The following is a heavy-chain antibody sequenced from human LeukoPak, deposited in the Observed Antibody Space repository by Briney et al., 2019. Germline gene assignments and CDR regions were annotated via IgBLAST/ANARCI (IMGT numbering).Heavy chain of an antibody. CDR1: GGTFSRYA. J-gene: IGHJ4*02. D-gene: IGHD3-22*01. Sequence: SVKVSCKASGGTFSRYAISWVRQAPGQGLEWMGRIIPIFGTANYAQKFQGRVTITTDESTSTAYMELSSLRSEDTAVYYCARVRHDYYDSSGYLFDYWRQGTLVTVSS. CDR3: ARVRHDYYDSSGYLFDY. CDR2: IIPIFGTA. V-gene: IGHV1-69*05.